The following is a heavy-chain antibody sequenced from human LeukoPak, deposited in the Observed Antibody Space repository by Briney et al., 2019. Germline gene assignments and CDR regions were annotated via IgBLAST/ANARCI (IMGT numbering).Heavy chain of an antibody. V-gene: IGHV4-59*01. J-gene: IGHJ4*02. Sequence: SETLSLTCTVSGGSISSYYWNWLRQPPGKGLEWIGFIYYSGSTNYNPSLKSRVTISVDTSKNQFSLKLSSVTAADTAVYYCARASPGLFDCWGQGTLVTVSS. D-gene: IGHD2-21*01. CDR1: GGSISSYY. CDR3: ARASPGLFDC. CDR2: IYYSGST.